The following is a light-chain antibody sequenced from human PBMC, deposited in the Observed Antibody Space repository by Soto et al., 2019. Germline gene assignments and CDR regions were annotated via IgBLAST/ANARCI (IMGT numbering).Light chain of an antibody. Sequence: QSVLTQPASVSGSPGQSITISCTGTSSDVGGYNYVSWYQQHPGKAPKLMIYDVSNRPSGVSNRFSGSKSGNTASLTISGPQDEGEADYYCSSYTSSSTTVVFGGGTKLAVL. V-gene: IGLV2-14*01. CDR1: SSDVGGYNY. CDR3: SSYTSSSTTVV. J-gene: IGLJ2*01. CDR2: DVS.